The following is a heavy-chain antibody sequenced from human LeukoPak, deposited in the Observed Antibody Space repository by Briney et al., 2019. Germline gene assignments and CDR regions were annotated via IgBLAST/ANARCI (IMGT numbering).Heavy chain of an antibody. J-gene: IGHJ4*02. Sequence: PSETLSLTCTVSGGSISSSSYYWGWIRQPPGKGLEWIGEINHSGSTNYNPSLKSRVTISVDTSKNQFSLKLSSVTAADTAVYYCARRVATMRVHWDYWGQGTLVTVSS. CDR2: INHSGST. CDR3: ARRVATMRVHWDY. V-gene: IGHV4-39*07. CDR1: GGSISSSSYY. D-gene: IGHD5-12*01.